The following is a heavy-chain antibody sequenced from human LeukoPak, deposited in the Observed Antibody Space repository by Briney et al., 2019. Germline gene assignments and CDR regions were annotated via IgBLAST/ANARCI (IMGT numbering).Heavy chain of an antibody. CDR2: ISSSSSYI. CDR1: GFTFSSYS. V-gene: IGHV3-21*01. D-gene: IGHD2-15*01. CDR3: ARDGGNRYCSGGSCYEDY. J-gene: IGHJ4*02. Sequence: GGSLRLSCAASGFTFSSYSMNWVRQAPGKGLEWVSSISSSSSYIYYADSVKGRFTISRDNAKNSLYLQMNSLRAEDTAVYYCARDGGNRYCSGGSCYEDYWGQGTLVTVSS.